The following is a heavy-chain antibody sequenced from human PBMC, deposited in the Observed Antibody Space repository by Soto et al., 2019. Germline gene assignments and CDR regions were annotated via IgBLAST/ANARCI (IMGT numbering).Heavy chain of an antibody. Sequence: SETLSLTCTVSGYSISSGSYWAWIRQPPGKGPEWIASIYHGGTTFYNPSLKSRITISVDTSNNQFSLKASDTAIYYCAIPADYGGNSRFDFWGQGTLVTVSS. V-gene: IGHV4-38-2*02. J-gene: IGHJ4*02. CDR1: GYSISSGSY. CDR3: AIPADYGGNSRFDF. D-gene: IGHD4-17*01. CDR2: IYHGGTT.